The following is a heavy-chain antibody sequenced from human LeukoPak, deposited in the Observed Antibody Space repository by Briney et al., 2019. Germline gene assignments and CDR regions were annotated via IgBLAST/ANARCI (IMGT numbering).Heavy chain of an antibody. CDR2: IYYSGST. J-gene: IGHJ4*02. D-gene: IGHD3-10*01. Sequence: SETLSLTCTVSGGSNSSSSYYWGWIRQPPGKGLEWIGSIYYSGSTYYNPSLKSRVTISVDTSKNQFSLKLSSVTAADTAVYYCARDGLLLWFGESIPGYYFDYWGQGTLVTVSS. CDR3: ARDGLLLWFGESIPGYYFDY. CDR1: GGSNSSSSYY. V-gene: IGHV4-39*07.